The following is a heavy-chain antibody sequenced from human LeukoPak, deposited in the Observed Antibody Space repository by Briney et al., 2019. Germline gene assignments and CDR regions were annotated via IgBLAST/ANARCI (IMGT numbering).Heavy chain of an antibody. CDR1: GGSISSSSYY. J-gene: IGHJ4*02. V-gene: IGHV4-39*01. CDR2: INYSGNT. D-gene: IGHD3-9*01. Sequence: SETLSLTCTVSGGSISSSSYYWGWIRQPPGTGLEWIGSINYSGNTYYNPSLKSRVAISVDTSKNQFSLKLSSLTAADTAVYFCARHPYYDLFPDGNFGYWGQGTLVTVSS. CDR3: ARHPYYDLFPDGNFGY.